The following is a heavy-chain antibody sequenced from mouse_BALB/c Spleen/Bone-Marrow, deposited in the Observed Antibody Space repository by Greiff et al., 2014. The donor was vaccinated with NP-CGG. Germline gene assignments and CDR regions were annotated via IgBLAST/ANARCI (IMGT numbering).Heavy chain of an antibody. CDR2: ISSGGST. CDR1: GFTFSSYA. J-gene: IGHJ3*01. Sequence: EVKLMESGGGLVKPGGSLKLSCAASGFTFSSYAMSWVRQTPEKRLEWVASISSGGSTYYPDSVKGRFTISRDNARNILYLQMSSLRSEDTAMYYCAREMVTGFAYWGQGTLATVSA. V-gene: IGHV5-6-5*01. CDR3: AREMVTGFAY. D-gene: IGHD2-2*01.